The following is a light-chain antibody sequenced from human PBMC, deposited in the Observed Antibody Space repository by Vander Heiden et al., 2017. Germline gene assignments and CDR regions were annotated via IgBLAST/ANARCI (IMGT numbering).Light chain of an antibody. CDR1: QSVSSSY. J-gene: IGKJ4*01. V-gene: IGKV3-20*01. Sequence: EIVLTQSPGTLSLSPGERATLSCRASQSVSSSYLAWYQQQPGQAPRLLIYDASSRATGIPDRFSGSGSGTDFTLTISRLEPEDFAVYYCQQDGSSPLTFGGGTKVDIK. CDR2: DAS. CDR3: QQDGSSPLT.